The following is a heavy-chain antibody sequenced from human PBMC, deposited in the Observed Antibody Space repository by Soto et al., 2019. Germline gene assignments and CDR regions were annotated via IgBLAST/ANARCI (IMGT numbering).Heavy chain of an antibody. CDR3: ARGGIGYCSGGSCYYTAFDI. CDR1: GFPFDDYS. J-gene: IGHJ3*02. Sequence: PGGSLRLSCAASGFPFDDYSMNWVRQVPGKGLEWVSLIKGDGADTYYADSVKGRFTISRDNAKNSRYVQMNSLRVEDTAIYYCARGGIGYCSGGSCYYTAFDIWGQGTMVTVSS. V-gene: IGHV3-20*04. D-gene: IGHD2-15*01. CDR2: IKGDGADT.